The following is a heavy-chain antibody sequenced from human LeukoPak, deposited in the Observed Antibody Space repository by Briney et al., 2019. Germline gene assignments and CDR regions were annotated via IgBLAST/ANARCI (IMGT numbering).Heavy chain of an antibody. CDR2: INPNSGGT. D-gene: IGHD1-26*01. V-gene: IGHV1-2*02. J-gene: IGHJ6*03. Sequence: ASVKVSCKASGYTFTGYYMHWVRQAPGQGLEWMGWINPNSGGTNYAQKFQGRVTMTRDTSISTAYMELSRLRSDDTAVYYCARDLRYSGFLRPGGYHYMDVWGKGTTVTVSS. CDR3: ARDLRYSGFLRPGGYHYMDV. CDR1: GYTFTGYY.